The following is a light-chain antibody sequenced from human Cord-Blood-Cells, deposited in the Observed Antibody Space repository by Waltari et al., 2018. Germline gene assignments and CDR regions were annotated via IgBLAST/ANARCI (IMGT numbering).Light chain of an antibody. CDR1: SPNIGRNT. V-gene: IGLV1-44*01. Sequence: QSVLTQPPSASATPGQRVTISSSGSSPNIGRNTVNWYQQLPGTAPKLLIYRNNQRPSGVPDRFSGSKSGTSASLAISGLQAEDEADYYCAAWDDSLNGPVFGGGTKLTVL. J-gene: IGLJ3*02. CDR3: AAWDDSLNGPV. CDR2: RNN.